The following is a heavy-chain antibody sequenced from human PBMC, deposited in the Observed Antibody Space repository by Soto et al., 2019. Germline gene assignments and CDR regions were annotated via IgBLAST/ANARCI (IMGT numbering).Heavy chain of an antibody. J-gene: IGHJ6*02. Sequence: QVQLVESGGGVVQPGRSLRLSCAASEFTFSSYGMHWVRQAPGNGLEWVAVISYDGSNKYYADSVKGRFTISRNNSKNALYLQMNSLRAEDTDVYYCATMKRITIFGVVLVGGYGMDVWGQGTTVTVCS. D-gene: IGHD3-3*01. CDR2: ISYDGSNK. CDR3: ATMKRITIFGVVLVGGYGMDV. CDR1: EFTFSSYG. V-gene: IGHV3-30*03.